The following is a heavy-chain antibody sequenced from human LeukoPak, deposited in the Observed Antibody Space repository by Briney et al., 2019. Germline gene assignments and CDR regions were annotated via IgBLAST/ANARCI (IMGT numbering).Heavy chain of an antibody. CDR3: ARKYSSGWYYGDDAFDI. D-gene: IGHD6-19*01. J-gene: IGHJ3*02. Sequence: GGSLRLSCAASGFTVSSNYMSWLRQAPGKGLEWVSVIYSGGSTYYADSVKGRFTISRDNSKNTLYLQMNNLRAEDTAVYYCARKYSSGWYYGDDAFDIWGQGTMVTVSS. CDR1: GFTVSSNY. V-gene: IGHV3-53*01. CDR2: IYSGGST.